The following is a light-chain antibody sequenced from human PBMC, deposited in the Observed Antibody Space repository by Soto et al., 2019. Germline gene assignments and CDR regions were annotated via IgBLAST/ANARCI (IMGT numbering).Light chain of an antibody. CDR3: QQYYSSPIT. CDR2: WAS. V-gene: IGKV4-1*01. CDR1: QSILYNYNSKNY. J-gene: IGKJ5*01. Sequence: DIVMTQSPGSLPVSLGERATINCKSSQSILYNYNSKNYLAWYQQKPGQPPKLLIYWASTRESGVPDRFSGSGSGTDFTLTISSLQAEDVAVYYCQQYYSSPITFGQGTRLEIK.